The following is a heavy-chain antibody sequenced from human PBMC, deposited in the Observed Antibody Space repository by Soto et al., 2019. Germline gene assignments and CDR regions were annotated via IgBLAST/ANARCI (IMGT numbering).Heavy chain of an antibody. V-gene: IGHV3-11*01. CDR3: ARDSQYSGYDSFDY. CDR1: GFTFSDYY. D-gene: IGHD5-12*01. Sequence: GGSLRLSCAASGFTFSDYYMSWIRQATGRGLEWVSYISSSGSTIYYADSVKGRFTISRDNTKNSLYLQMNSLRAEDTAVYYCARDSQYSGYDSFDYWGQGTLVTVSS. CDR2: ISSSGSTI. J-gene: IGHJ4*02.